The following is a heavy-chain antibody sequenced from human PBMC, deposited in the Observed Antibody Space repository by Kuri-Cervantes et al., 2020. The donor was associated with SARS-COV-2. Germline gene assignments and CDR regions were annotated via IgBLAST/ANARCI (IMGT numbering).Heavy chain of an antibody. D-gene: IGHD4-17*01. J-gene: IGHJ2*01. CDR3: ARQTTTPWYFDL. CDR1: GYSFDRYW. Sequence: KVSCKGSGYSFDRYWIGWVRQMPGKGLEWMGIIYPGDSDTRYSPSFQGQVTISADKSISTAFLQWRSLKASDSAMYYCARQTTTPWYFDLWGRGTLVTVSS. V-gene: IGHV5-51*01. CDR2: IYPGDSDT.